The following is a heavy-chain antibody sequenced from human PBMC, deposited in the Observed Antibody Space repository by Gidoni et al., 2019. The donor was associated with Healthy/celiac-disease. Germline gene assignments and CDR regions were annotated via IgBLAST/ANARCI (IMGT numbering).Heavy chain of an antibody. D-gene: IGHD5-12*01. CDR1: GFTFSSYA. CDR2: ISYDGSNK. V-gene: IGHV3-30*04. J-gene: IGHJ4*02. CDR3: ATGYNTPRGVADY. Sequence: QVQLVESGGGVVQPGRSLRLSCAASGFTFSSYAMHWVRQAPGKGLEWVAVISYDGSNKYYADSVKGRFTISRDNSKNTLYLQMNSLRAEDTAVYYCATGYNTPRGVADYWGQGTLVTVSS.